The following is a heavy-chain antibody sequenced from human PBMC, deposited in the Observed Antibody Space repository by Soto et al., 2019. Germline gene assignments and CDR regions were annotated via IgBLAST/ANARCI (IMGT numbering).Heavy chain of an antibody. CDR2: ISYDGSNK. CDR1: GFTFSSYA. V-gene: IGHV3-30-3*01. J-gene: IGHJ3*01. CDR3: ARGPSSCSGGSCPSGVAFDL. D-gene: IGHD2-15*01. Sequence: GGSLRLSCAASGFTFSSYAMHWVRQAPGKGLEWVAVISYDGSNKYYADSVKGRFTISRDNSKNTLYLQMNSLSAEDTAVYYWARGPSSCSGGSCPSGVAFDLWGQGTMVTVSS.